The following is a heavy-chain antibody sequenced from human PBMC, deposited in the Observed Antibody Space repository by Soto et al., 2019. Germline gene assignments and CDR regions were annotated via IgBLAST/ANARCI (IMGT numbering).Heavy chain of an antibody. J-gene: IGHJ6*02. CDR2: ISYDGSNK. Sequence: LSLTCAVSGDSISSGYYWAWVRQAPGKGLEWVAVISYDGSNKYYADSVKGRFTISRDNSKNTLYLQMNSLRAEDTAVYYCARDGVRFLEWSITNYYYYGMDVWGQGTTVTVSS. V-gene: IGHV3-30-3*01. CDR3: ARDGVRFLEWSITNYYYYGMDV. CDR1: GDSISSGY. D-gene: IGHD3-3*01.